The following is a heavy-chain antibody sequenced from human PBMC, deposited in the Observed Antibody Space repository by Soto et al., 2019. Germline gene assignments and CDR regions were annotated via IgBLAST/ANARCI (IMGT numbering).Heavy chain of an antibody. CDR2: IYYAGTT. D-gene: IGHD3-22*01. CDR3: ARLGGYYQALDS. V-gene: IGHV4-59*08. Sequence: PSETLSLTCSVSGGSINNYYWSWIRQPPGKGLEFIGYIYYAGTTTYNPSLKSRVTISVDMSKNQFSLKLSPVTAADTAVYYCARLGGYYQALDSWGQGTLVTVSS. J-gene: IGHJ4*02. CDR1: GGSINNYY.